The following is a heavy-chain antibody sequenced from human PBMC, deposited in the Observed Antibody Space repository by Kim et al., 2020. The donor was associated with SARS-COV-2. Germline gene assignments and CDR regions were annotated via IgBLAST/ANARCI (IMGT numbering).Heavy chain of an antibody. Sequence: GGSLRLSCAASGFTFSSYWMHWVRQAPGKGLVWVSRINSDGSSTTYADSVTGRFTISRDNAKNTLYLQMNSLRAEDSAVYYCLRGTGAYGDWDYWGQGT. D-gene: IGHD4-17*01. CDR2: INSDGSST. CDR3: LRGTGAYGDWDY. J-gene: IGHJ4*02. CDR1: GFTFSSYW. V-gene: IGHV3-74*01.